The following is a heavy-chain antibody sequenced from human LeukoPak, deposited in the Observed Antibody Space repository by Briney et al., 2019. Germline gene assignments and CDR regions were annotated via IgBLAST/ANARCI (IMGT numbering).Heavy chain of an antibody. D-gene: IGHD5-24*01. J-gene: IGHJ4*02. CDR2: IYYSGST. CDR1: GGSISSSTYY. Sequence: SETLSLTCTVSGGSISSSTYYWGWIRQPPGKGLEWIGSIYYSGSTYYNPSLKSRVTISVDTSKNQFSLKLSSVTAADTAVYYCAREQGGYNGPYFDYWGQGTLVTVSS. V-gene: IGHV4-39*07. CDR3: AREQGGYNGPYFDY.